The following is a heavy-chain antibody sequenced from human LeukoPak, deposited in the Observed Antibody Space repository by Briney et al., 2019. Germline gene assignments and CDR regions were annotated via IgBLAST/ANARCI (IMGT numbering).Heavy chain of an antibody. CDR1: GYTFTGYY. CDR3: ARDRDRYDDILTGSTFDY. D-gene: IGHD3-9*01. V-gene: IGHV1-2*02. Sequence: ASVKVSCKASGYTFTGYYMHWVGQAPGQRLEWMGWINPNSGGTNYAQKFQGRVTMTRDTSISTAYMELSRLRSDDTAVYYCARDRDRYDDILTGSTFDYWGQGTLFTVSS. J-gene: IGHJ4*02. CDR2: INPNSGGT.